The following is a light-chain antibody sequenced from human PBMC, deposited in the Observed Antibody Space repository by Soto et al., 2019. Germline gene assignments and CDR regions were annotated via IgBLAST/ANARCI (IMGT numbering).Light chain of an antibody. CDR3: SGLGGRLNGWV. Sequence: QSVLTQPPSASGTPGQRVTISCSGSSSNIGSNTVNWYQQLPGTAPKLLIYSNNQRPSGVPDRFSGSKAGTSASLAISGPQAEEEAGYYCSGLGGRLNGWVFGRGTKLTVL. CDR2: SNN. J-gene: IGLJ3*02. CDR1: SSNIGSNT. V-gene: IGLV1-44*01.